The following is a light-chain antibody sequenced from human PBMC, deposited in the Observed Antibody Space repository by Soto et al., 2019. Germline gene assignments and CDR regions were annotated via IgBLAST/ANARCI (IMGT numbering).Light chain of an antibody. Sequence: EIVLTQSPGSLSLSPGERATLSCRASQSVSSTFFAWYQQKPGQAPRLLIYGAFNRATGIPDRFSSSGSGTDFTLTISRLEPEDFAVYFCQQYASSVTFGQGTKVEI. CDR2: GAF. V-gene: IGKV3-20*01. CDR1: QSVSSTF. J-gene: IGKJ1*01. CDR3: QQYASSVT.